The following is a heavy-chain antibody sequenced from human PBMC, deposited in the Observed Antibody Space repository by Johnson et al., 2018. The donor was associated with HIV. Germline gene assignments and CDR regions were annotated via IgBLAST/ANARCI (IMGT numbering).Heavy chain of an antibody. Sequence: VQPGGSLRLSCVNSGCTFSRTDMNWVRQATGKGVQWVSIIGTAGDTYCPGSVKGRFTISRDNSKNTLYLQMNSLRAEDTAVYYCARVRRSGWYDNDAFDIWGHGTMVTVSS. V-gene: IGHV3-13*01. CDR1: GCTFSRTD. CDR2: IGTAGDT. D-gene: IGHD6-19*01. J-gene: IGHJ3*02. CDR3: ARVRRSGWYDNDAFDI.